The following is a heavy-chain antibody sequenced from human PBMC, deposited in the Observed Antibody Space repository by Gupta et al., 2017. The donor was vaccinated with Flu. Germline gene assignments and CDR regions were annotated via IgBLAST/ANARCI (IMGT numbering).Heavy chain of an antibody. D-gene: IGHD2-15*01. CDR1: GCTFSSYP. V-gene: IGHV1-69*01. J-gene: IGHJ3*02. CDR2: IIPGLGTQ. CDR3: ATRGGDIGVVVAALDDALEI. Sequence: QVLLVQSGAEVKKPGSSVRVSCKASGCTFSSYPISWVRQAPGQGPEWMGGIIPGLGTQKYAKKFKGRITIHADESTGTDYMDLRSLRSDDTAVDYCATRGGDIGVVVAALDDALEIWGQGTMGTVSS.